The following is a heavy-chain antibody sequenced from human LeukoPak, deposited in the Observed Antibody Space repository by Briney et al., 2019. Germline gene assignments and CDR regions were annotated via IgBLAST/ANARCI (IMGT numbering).Heavy chain of an antibody. CDR2: ISAYNGNT. CDR1: GYTSTSYG. J-gene: IGHJ6*02. Sequence: ASVKVSCKASGYTSTSYGISWVRQAPGQGLEWMGWISAYNGNTNYAQKLQGRVTMTTDTSTSTAYMELRSLRSDDTAVYYCARDTLVVVVPAAIPPREDYYYYGMDVWGQGTTVTVSS. CDR3: ARDTLVVVVPAAIPPREDYYYYGMDV. V-gene: IGHV1-18*01. D-gene: IGHD2-2*01.